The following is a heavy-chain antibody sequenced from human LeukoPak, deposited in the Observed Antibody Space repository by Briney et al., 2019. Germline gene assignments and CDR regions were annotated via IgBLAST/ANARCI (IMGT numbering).Heavy chain of an antibody. Sequence: GGSLRLSCAASGFTFSSNGMHWVRQAPGKGLEWVAVISYDGSNKYYADSVKGRFTISRDNSKNTLYLQMNSLRAEDTAVYYCAKDPDTAMENWGQGTLVTVSS. CDR2: ISYDGSNK. V-gene: IGHV3-30*18. CDR1: GFTFSSNG. CDR3: AKDPDTAMEN. D-gene: IGHD5-18*01. J-gene: IGHJ4*02.